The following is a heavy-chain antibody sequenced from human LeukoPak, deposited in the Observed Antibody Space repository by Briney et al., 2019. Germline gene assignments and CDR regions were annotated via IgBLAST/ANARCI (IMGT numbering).Heavy chain of an antibody. CDR1: GYSFTSYW. CDR2: IYPGDSDT. CDR3: ARPSYYYDSSGYRLEYFDY. V-gene: IGHV5-51*01. D-gene: IGHD3-22*01. Sequence: GESLKISCKGSGYSFTSYWIGWVRQMPGKGLEWMGIIYPGDSDTRYSPSFQGQVTISADKSISTAYLQWSSLKASDTAMYYCARPSYYYDSSGYRLEYFDYWGQGTLVTVSS. J-gene: IGHJ4*02.